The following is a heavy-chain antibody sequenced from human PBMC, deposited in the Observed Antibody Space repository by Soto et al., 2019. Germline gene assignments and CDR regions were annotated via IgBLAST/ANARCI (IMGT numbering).Heavy chain of an antibody. CDR3: ARAELELGNYYYYGMDV. V-gene: IGHV1-69*13. CDR2: IIPIFGTA. Sequence: GXSVKVSCQASGGTFSSYAISWVRQAPGQGLEWMGGIIPIFGTANYAQKFQGRVTITADESTSTSYMELSSLRSEDTAVYYCARAELELGNYYYYGMDVWGQGTTVTVSS. D-gene: IGHD1-7*01. J-gene: IGHJ6*02. CDR1: GGTFSSYA.